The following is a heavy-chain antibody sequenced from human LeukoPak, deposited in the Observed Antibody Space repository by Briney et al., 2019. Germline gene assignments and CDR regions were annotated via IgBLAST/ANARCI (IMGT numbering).Heavy chain of an antibody. CDR2: ISSDGSIA. CDR1: GFTFSTYW. CDR3: ERAEYGGNSEFYY. Sequence: GGSLRLSCAASGFTFSTYWMHWVRQAPGKGLVWVSRISSDGSIAINADSVEGRFTVSRDNAKNTLYLQMNSLEVQDTAVYYCERAEYGGNSEFYYWGQGTLVPVSS. V-gene: IGHV3-74*01. D-gene: IGHD4-23*01. J-gene: IGHJ4*02.